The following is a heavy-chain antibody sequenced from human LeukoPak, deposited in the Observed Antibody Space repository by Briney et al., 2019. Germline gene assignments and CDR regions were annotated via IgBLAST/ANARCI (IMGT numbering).Heavy chain of an antibody. J-gene: IGHJ4*02. D-gene: IGHD2-2*02. Sequence: GGSLRLSCAASGFIFSNYAMYWVRQAPGKGLEWVSAISGRSDNTYYADSVKGRFTISRDNSKNTLYLQMNSLRAEDTAVYYCARANCSSTSCYIPADYWGQGTLVTVSS. CDR3: ARANCSSTSCYIPADY. CDR2: ISGRSDNT. V-gene: IGHV3-23*01. CDR1: GFIFSNYA.